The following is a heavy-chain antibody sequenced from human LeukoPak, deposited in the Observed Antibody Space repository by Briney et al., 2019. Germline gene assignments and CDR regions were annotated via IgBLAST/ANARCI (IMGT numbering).Heavy chain of an antibody. J-gene: IGHJ6*03. V-gene: IGHV4-59*11. D-gene: IGHD3-3*01. CDR3: ARVVITIPNYYMDV. CDR2: THNSGRT. Sequence: PSETLSLTCTVSGGSISSHYWSWIRRSPGEGLEWIGYTHNSGRTNYNPSLKSRVTMSVEMSKKQSSLKLTSVTAADTAVYYCARVVITIPNYYMDVWGKGTTVTVSS. CDR1: GGSISSHY.